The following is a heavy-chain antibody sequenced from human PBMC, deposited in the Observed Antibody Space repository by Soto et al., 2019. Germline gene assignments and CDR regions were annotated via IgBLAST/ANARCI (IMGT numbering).Heavy chain of an antibody. CDR3: ARGPSGDKVDY. CDR2: IYYSGST. CDR1: GGSIRSYY. Sequence: SETLSLTCTVSGGSIRSYYWSWIRQPPGKGLEWIGYIYYSGSTKYNPSLKSRVTISVDTSKNQFSLRLSSVSAADTAVYYCARGPSGDKVDYWGQGTLVTVPQ. J-gene: IGHJ4*02. V-gene: IGHV4-59*08. D-gene: IGHD7-27*01.